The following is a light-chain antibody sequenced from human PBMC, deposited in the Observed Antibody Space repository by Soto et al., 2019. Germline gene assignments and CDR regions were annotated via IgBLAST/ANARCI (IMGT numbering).Light chain of an antibody. CDR2: DAS. CDR3: QQYNSYSWT. CDR1: QGISNY. V-gene: IGKV1-13*02. J-gene: IGKJ1*01. Sequence: AIQLTQSPSSLSASVGDRVTITCRASQGISNYLAWYHQKPGKAPKLLIYDASTLESGVPSRFSGSRSGTEFTLTISSLQPDDFATYYCQQYNSYSWTFGQGTKVDIK.